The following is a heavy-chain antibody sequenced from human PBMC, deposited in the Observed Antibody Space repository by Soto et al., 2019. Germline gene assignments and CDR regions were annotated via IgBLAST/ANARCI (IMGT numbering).Heavy chain of an antibody. CDR2: IGPSGNT. J-gene: IGHJ5*02. V-gene: IGHV4-4*02. CDR3: ASLRLYDVGSPIP. D-gene: IGHD3-10*01. CDR1: SHSISNTDC. Sequence: QVQLQESGPELVKPSGTLSLTCNVPSHSISNTDCWSWVRQSPGQGLEWIGEIGPSGNTNYNPSLQSRVTILLDRSKIQVSMRLSSVTAADTAMYYCASLRLYDVGSPIPWGQGTLVPVSS.